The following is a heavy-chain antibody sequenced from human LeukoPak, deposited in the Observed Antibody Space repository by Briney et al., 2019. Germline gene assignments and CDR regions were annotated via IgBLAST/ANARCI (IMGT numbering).Heavy chain of an antibody. V-gene: IGHV3-30*04. CDR2: ISYDGSNK. CDR1: GFTFSSYA. J-gene: IGHJ4*02. CDR3: ARDHPTVAGYQGGIDY. D-gene: IGHD6-19*01. Sequence: PGGSLRLSCAASGFTFSSYAMHWVRQAPGKGLGWGAVISYDGSNKKYADSVKGRFTISRVNSQKTLYLQMHSLRAEDAAVYYCARDHPTVAGYQGGIDYWGQGTLVTVSS.